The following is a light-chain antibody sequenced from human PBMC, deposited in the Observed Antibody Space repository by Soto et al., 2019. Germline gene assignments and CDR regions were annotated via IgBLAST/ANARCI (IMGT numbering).Light chain of an antibody. CDR3: QQRSNWPLIT. CDR1: QSISNF. J-gene: IGKJ5*01. Sequence: EMVLTQSPATLSLSPGERATLSCRTSQSISNFLAWYQQKPGQAPRLLIYDASNRATGIPARFSGSGSGTDFTLTIGSLEPEDFAVYYCQQRSNWPLITFGQGTRLEIK. CDR2: DAS. V-gene: IGKV3-11*01.